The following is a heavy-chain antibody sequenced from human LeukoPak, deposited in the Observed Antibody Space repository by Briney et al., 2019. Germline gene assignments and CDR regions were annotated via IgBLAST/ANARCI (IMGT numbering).Heavy chain of an antibody. Sequence: ASVKVSFKASGYTFTGYYMHWVRQAPGQGLEWMGWINPNSGGTNYAQKFQGRVTMTRDTSISTAYMELSRLRSDDTAVYYCAREPCPEYYYDSKPAGLYFDYWGQGTLVTVSS. V-gene: IGHV1-2*02. D-gene: IGHD3-22*01. J-gene: IGHJ4*02. CDR3: AREPCPEYYYDSKPAGLYFDY. CDR1: GYTFTGYY. CDR2: INPNSGGT.